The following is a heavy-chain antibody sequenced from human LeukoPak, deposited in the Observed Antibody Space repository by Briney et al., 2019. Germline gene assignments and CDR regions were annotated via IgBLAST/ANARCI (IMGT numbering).Heavy chain of an antibody. V-gene: IGHV4-30-4*01. CDR2: IYYSGST. D-gene: IGHD6-13*01. Sequence: SQTLSLTCTVSGGSISSGDYSWSWIRQPPGKGLEWIGYIYYSGSTYYNPSLKSRVTISVDTSKNQFSLKLSSVTAADTAVYYCARLRSVAGGTFYFDYWGQGILVTVSS. J-gene: IGHJ4*02. CDR1: GGSISSGDYS. CDR3: ARLRSVAGGTFYFDY.